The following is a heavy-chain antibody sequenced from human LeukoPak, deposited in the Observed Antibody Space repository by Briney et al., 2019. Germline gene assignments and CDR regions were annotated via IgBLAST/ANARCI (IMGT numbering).Heavy chain of an antibody. CDR1: GFTGSSNY. Sequence: GGSLRLSCAASGFTGSSNYMSWVRQAPGNGLEWVSVIYSGDSTYNADSVKGRSTISRDNSKNTLYLQMNSLRAEDTAVYYCARDSVPWNDYGKSYYGMDVWGQGTTVTVSS. V-gene: IGHV3-66*01. CDR3: ARDSVPWNDYGKSYYGMDV. CDR2: IYSGDST. J-gene: IGHJ6*02. D-gene: IGHD4-17*01.